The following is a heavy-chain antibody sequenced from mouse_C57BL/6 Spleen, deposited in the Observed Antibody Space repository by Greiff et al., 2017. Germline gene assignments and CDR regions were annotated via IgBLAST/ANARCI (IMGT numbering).Heavy chain of an antibody. CDR3: AGLYAMDY. Sequence: EVQLQQSGPELVKPGASVKISCKASGYTFTDYYMNWVKQSHGKSLEWIGDINPNNGGTSYHQKFKGKATLTVDKSSSTAYMGLRSLTSEDSAVYYCAGLYAMDYWGQGTSVTVSS. J-gene: IGHJ4*01. V-gene: IGHV1-26*01. CDR2: INPNNGGT. CDR1: GYTFTDYY.